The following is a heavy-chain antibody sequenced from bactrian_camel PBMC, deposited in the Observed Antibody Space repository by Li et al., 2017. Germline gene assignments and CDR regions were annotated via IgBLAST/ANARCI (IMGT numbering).Heavy chain of an antibody. CDR2: IYTGDGSA. CDR3: AADEFRSYCGSGPDRFGY. Sequence: SGLPYSTVCMGWFGQAPGKEPEGVATIYTGDGSAYYGDSVKGRFTISQDYAKKTVYLLMNSLKPEDTAMYYCAADEFRSYCGSGPDRFGYWGQGTQVTVS. CDR1: GLPYSTVC. J-gene: IGHJ6*01. V-gene: IGHV3S29*01. D-gene: IGHD2*01.